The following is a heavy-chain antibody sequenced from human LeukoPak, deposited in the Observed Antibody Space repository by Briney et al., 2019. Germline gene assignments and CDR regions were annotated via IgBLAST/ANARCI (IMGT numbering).Heavy chain of an antibody. CDR3: ARLGPYDILTGYYEYYFDY. J-gene: IGHJ4*02. V-gene: IGHV4-39*01. CDR1: GGSISSSSYY. CDR2: IYYSGST. Sequence: SETLSLTCTVSGGSISSSSYYWGRIRQPPGKGLEWIGSIYYSGSTYYNPSLKSRVTISVDTSKNQFSLKLSSVTAADTAVYYCARLGPYDILTGYYEYYFDYWGQGTLVTVSS. D-gene: IGHD3-9*01.